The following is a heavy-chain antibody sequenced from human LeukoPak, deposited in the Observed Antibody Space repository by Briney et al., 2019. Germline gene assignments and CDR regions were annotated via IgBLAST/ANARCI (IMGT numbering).Heavy chain of an antibody. Sequence: GGSLRLSGEAPGFTFSSHWWRWAPQAPGKGLKGVADINKDGSEKKYVDSVKGRFSISRDNAKNSLYLQMNSLRADDTAVYYCVRDANWGSDYWGQGTLVTVSS. CDR3: VRDANWGSDY. V-gene: IGHV3-7*01. CDR1: GFTFSSHW. CDR2: INKDGSEK. D-gene: IGHD7-27*01. J-gene: IGHJ4*02.